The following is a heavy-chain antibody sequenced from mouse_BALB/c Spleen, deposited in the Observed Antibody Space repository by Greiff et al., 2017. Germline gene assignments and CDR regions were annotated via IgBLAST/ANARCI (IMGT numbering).Heavy chain of an antibody. CDR1: GFTFSSYG. J-gene: IGHJ3*01. CDR3: ASLYYGNYAWFAY. Sequence: EVQLVESGGGLVQPGGSLKLSCAASGFTFSSYGMSWVRQTPDKRLELVATINSNGGSTYYPDSVKGRFTISRDNAKNTLYLQMSSLKSEDTAMYYCASLYYGNYAWFAYWGQGTLVTVSA. D-gene: IGHD2-1*01. V-gene: IGHV5-6-3*01. CDR2: INSNGGST.